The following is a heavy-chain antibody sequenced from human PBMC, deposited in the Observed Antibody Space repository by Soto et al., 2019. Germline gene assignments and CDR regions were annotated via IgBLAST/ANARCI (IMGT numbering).Heavy chain of an antibody. D-gene: IGHD2-2*03. Sequence: QVQLVQSGAEVKRPGSSVKVSCKTSGGTFSSFPISWVRQAPGQGLEWMGRIIPVLGLTNYAQKLQGRVTITEDKSKSKAYMELSSLRFADPAVYSCARAMKLDPYYFDYWGQGTLVTVSS. J-gene: IGHJ4*02. CDR3: ARAMKLDPYYFDY. V-gene: IGHV1-69*02. CDR2: IIPVLGLT. CDR1: GGTFSSFP.